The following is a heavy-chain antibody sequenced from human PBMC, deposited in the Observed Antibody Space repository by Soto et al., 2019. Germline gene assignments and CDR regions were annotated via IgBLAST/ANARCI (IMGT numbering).Heavy chain of an antibody. CDR2: ISGSGGST. J-gene: IGHJ5*02. CDR3: AKDGIAAADTYNWFDP. V-gene: IGHV3-23*01. D-gene: IGHD6-13*01. CDR1: GFTFSSYA. Sequence: GSLRLSCAASGFTFSSYAMSWVRQAPGKGLEWVSAISGSGGSTYYADSVKGRFTISRDNSKNTLYLQMNSLRAEDTAVYYCAKDGIAAADTYNWFDPWGQGTLVTVS.